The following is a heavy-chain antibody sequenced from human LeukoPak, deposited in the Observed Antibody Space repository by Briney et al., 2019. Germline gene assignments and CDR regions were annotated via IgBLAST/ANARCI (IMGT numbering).Heavy chain of an antibody. J-gene: IGHJ4*02. CDR2: ISYDGSNK. V-gene: IGHV3-30*03. Sequence: GGSLRLSCAASGFTFSSYSMNWVRQAPGKGLEWVAVISYDGSNKYYADSVKGRFTISRDNSKNTLYLQMNSLRAEDTAVYYCARDSDFVVVTAIGYFDYWGQGTLVTVSS. CDR1: GFTFSSYS. CDR3: ARDSDFVVVTAIGYFDY. D-gene: IGHD2-21*02.